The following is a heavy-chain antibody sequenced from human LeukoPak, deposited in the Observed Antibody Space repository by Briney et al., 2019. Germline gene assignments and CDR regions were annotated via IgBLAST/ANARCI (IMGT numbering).Heavy chain of an antibody. CDR3: AKDLMRDRWFGES. D-gene: IGHD3-10*01. Sequence: GGSLRLSCIASGFMFSSYGMHWVRQAPGKGLEWVAFIRYDGNDKFYADSVKGRFAISRDTSRNTLYLQMNSLRAEDTAVYYCAKDLMRDRWFGESWGQGTLVTVSS. CDR1: GFMFSSYG. CDR2: IRYDGNDK. J-gene: IGHJ5*02. V-gene: IGHV3-30*02.